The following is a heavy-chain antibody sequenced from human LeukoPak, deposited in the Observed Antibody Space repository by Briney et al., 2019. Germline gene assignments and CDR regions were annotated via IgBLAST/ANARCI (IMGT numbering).Heavy chain of an antibody. CDR3: ARVSDSSSSDY. V-gene: IGHV4-59*12. CDR2: VDHTGST. J-gene: IGHJ4*02. Sequence: SETLSLTCSVSDDSITMYYWTWIRQPPGKGLEWIGCVDHTGSTNYNPSLKSRVTISVDKSKNQFSLKLSSVTAADTAVYYCARVSDSSSSDYWGQGTLVTVSS. D-gene: IGHD6-13*01. CDR1: DDSITMYY.